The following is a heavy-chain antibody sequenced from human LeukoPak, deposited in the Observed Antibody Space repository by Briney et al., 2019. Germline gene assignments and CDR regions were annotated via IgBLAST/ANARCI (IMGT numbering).Heavy chain of an antibody. D-gene: IGHD6-13*01. Sequence: PGGSLRLSCAASGFTFSSYAMSWVRQAPGKGLEWVSAISGSGGSTYYADSVKGRFTISRDNSKNTLYLQMNSLRAEGTAVYYCANPPAAAVSYYFDYWGQGTLVTVSS. CDR3: ANPPAAAVSYYFDY. J-gene: IGHJ4*02. V-gene: IGHV3-23*01. CDR1: GFTFSSYA. CDR2: ISGSGGST.